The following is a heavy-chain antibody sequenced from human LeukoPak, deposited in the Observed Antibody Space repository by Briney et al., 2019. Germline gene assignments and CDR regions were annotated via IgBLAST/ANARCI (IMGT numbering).Heavy chain of an antibody. CDR2: IYYSGST. V-gene: IGHV4-39*01. J-gene: IGHJ4*02. D-gene: IGHD3-9*01. CDR3: ARKVSLRYFDL. CDR1: GGSISSSSYY. Sequence: PSETLSLTCTVSGGSISSSSYYWGWMRQPPGKGLERIGTIYYSGSTYYNPSLKSRVTISVDTSKNQFSLKLSSVTAADTAVYYCARKVSLRYFDLWGQGTLVTVSS.